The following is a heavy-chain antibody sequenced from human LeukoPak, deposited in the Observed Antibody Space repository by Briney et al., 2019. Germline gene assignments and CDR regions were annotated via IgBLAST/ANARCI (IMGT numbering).Heavy chain of an antibody. CDR1: GFTFSTYA. D-gene: IGHD2-15*01. V-gene: IGHV3-23*01. J-gene: IGHJ4*02. Sequence: GGSLRLSCAASGFTFSTYAMSWVRQAPGKGLEWVSAIVGGGGNTFYADPVKGRFTISRDNSKNTLYLQMNSLRAEDTAVYYCAKGDRLNVVVVAAALDYWGQGTLVTVSS. CDR3: AKGDRLNVVVVAAALDY. CDR2: IVGGGGNT.